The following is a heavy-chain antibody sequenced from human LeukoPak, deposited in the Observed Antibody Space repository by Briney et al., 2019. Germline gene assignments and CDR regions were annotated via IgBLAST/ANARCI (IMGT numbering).Heavy chain of an antibody. J-gene: IGHJ4*02. V-gene: IGHV4-39*01. CDR2: IYYTGST. CDR3: ARQNYDSSGYYSDFDY. D-gene: IGHD3-22*01. Sequence: SETLSLTCTVSGGSISSSSYYWGWIRQPPGKGLEWIGSIYYTGSTYYNPSPKSRVTISVDTSKNQFSLKLNSVTAADTAVYYRARQNYDSSGYYSDFDYWGQGTLVTVSS. CDR1: GGSISSSSYY.